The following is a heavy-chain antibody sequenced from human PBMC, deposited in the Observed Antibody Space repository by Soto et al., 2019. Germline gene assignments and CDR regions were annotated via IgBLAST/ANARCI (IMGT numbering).Heavy chain of an antibody. CDR2: TRNRANSYTT. V-gene: IGHV3-72*01. D-gene: IGHD1-26*01. Sequence: EVQLVESGGGLVQPGGSLRLSCAASGFTFSDHYMDWVRQAPGKGLEWVARTRNRANSYTTEYVASVKGRFTISRDNSKDSLYLQMNSLETEDTAVYYCTRSIGSYRYFDLWGRGTLVTVSS. J-gene: IGHJ2*01. CDR1: GFTFSDHY. CDR3: TRSIGSYRYFDL.